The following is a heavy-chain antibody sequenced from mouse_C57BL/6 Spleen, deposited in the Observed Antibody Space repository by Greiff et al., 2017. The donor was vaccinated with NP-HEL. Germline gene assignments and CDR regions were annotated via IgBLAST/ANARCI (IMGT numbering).Heavy chain of an antibody. CDR3: AREGRGDYYAMDY. CDR1: GYTFTSYW. J-gene: IGHJ4*01. CDR2: IHPNSGST. V-gene: IGHV1-64*01. D-gene: IGHD3-3*01. Sequence: QVQLQQPGAELVKPGASVKLSCKASGYTFTSYWMHWVKQRPGQGLEWIGMIHPNSGSTNYNEKFKSKATLTVDKSSSTAYMQLSSLTSEDSAVYYCAREGRGDYYAMDYWGQGTSVTVSS.